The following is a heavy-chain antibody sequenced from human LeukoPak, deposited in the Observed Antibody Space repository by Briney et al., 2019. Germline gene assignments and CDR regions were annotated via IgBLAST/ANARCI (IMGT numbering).Heavy chain of an antibody. V-gene: IGHV1-18*01. J-gene: IGHJ5*02. Sequence: ASVKVSCKASGYTFTSYGISWVRQAPGQGLEWMGWISAYNGNTNYAQKLQGRVTMTTDTSTSTAYMELRSLRSDDTAVYYCAGDPALDYGDYDWFDPWGQGTLVTVSS. D-gene: IGHD4-17*01. CDR3: AGDPALDYGDYDWFDP. CDR2: ISAYNGNT. CDR1: GYTFTSYG.